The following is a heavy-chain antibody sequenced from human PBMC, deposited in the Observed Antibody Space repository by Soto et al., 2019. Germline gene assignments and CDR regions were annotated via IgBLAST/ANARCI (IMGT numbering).Heavy chain of an antibody. D-gene: IGHD1-1*01. Sequence: ASVKVSCKASGFTFPGHYIHWVRQAPGQGLEWMGWINPNSGGTSYAQKFQGRLTMTTDTSITTAYMELSRLSSDDTAFYYCAKSGSFFSPPLGYFDYWGQGTLVTVSS. V-gene: IGHV1-2*02. CDR3: AKSGSFFSPPLGYFDY. CDR2: INPNSGGT. J-gene: IGHJ4*02. CDR1: GFTFPGHY.